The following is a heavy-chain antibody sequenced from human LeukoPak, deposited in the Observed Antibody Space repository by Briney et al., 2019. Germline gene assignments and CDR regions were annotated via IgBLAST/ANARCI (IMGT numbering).Heavy chain of an antibody. V-gene: IGHV4-34*01. CDR2: INHSGST. J-gene: IGHJ4*02. Sequence: SETLSLTCAVYGGSFSGYYWSWIRQPPGKGLEWIGEINHSGSTNYNPSLKSRVTISVDTSKNQFSPKLSSVTAADTAVYYCARGPYGDYGFGSYWGQGTLVTVSS. D-gene: IGHD4-17*01. CDR3: ARGPYGDYGFGSY. CDR1: GGSFSGYY.